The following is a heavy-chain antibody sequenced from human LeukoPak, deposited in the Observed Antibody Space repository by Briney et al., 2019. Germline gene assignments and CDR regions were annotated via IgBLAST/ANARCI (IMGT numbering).Heavy chain of an antibody. D-gene: IGHD2-8*02. Sequence: PSETLSLTCAVYGGSFSGYYWSWIRQPAGKGLEWIGRVYTRGTTSYNPSLKSRVTISVDTSKNQFSLRLSSVTAADTAVYYCARGYWFYFDYWGQGTLVTVSS. CDR3: ARGYWFYFDY. V-gene: IGHV4-59*10. CDR1: GGSFSGYY. J-gene: IGHJ4*02. CDR2: VYTRGTT.